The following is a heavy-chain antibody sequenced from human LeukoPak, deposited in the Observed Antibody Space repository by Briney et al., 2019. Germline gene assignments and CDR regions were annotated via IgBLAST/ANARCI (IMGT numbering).Heavy chain of an antibody. D-gene: IGHD6-13*01. Sequence: GGSLRLSCAASGISFSSYGMSWVRQAPGKGLKWVSTLSSTGTTFYAGSVEGRFTISRANSENTLYLQMDSLRAADTALYYCARVGYSSSWFFFNFWGQGTLVTVSS. CDR3: ARVGYSSSWFFFNF. CDR2: LSSTGTT. V-gene: IGHV3-23*05. CDR1: GISFSSYG. J-gene: IGHJ4*02.